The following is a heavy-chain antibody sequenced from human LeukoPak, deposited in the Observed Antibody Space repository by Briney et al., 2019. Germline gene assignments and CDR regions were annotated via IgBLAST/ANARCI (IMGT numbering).Heavy chain of an antibody. J-gene: IGHJ3*02. CDR3: ARRGNDAFDI. CDR1: GYTFTSYW. CDR2: IYPGDSDA. V-gene: IGHV5-51*01. Sequence: KVSCKASGYTFTSYWIGWVRQMPGKGLEWMGIIYPGDSDARYSPSFQGQVTISADKSISTAYLQWSSLKASDTAMYYCARRGNDAFDIWGQGTMVTVSS. D-gene: IGHD3-16*01.